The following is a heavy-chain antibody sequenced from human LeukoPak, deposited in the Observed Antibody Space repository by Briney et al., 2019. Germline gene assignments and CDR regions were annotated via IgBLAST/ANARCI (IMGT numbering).Heavy chain of an antibody. CDR2: INHGGST. CDR3: ARAIVGANWFDP. D-gene: IGHD1-26*01. V-gene: IGHV4-34*01. J-gene: IGHJ5*02. CDR1: GGSFSAYY. Sequence: PSETLSLTCAVYGGSFSAYYWTWIRQPPGKGLEWIGEINHGGSTNYDPSLKSRVTISIDTAKNQFSLKMSSVTAADTAVYYCARAIVGANWFDPWGQGTLVTVSS.